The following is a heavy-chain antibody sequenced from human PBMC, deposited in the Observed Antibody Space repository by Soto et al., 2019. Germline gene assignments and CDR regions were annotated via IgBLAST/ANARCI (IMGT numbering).Heavy chain of an antibody. CDR3: ARGPNCGGDCYGWFDP. J-gene: IGHJ5*02. CDR2: IYYSGST. V-gene: IGHV4-30-4*01. Sequence: SETLSLTCTVSGGSISSGDYYWSWLRQPPGKVLEWIGYIYYSGSTYYNPSLKSRVTISVDTSKNQFSLKLSSVTAADTAVYYCARGPNCGGDCYGWFDPWGQGTLVTVSS. D-gene: IGHD2-21*02. CDR1: GGSISSGDYY.